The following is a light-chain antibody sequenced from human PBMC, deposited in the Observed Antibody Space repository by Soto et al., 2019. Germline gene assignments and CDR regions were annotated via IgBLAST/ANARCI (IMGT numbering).Light chain of an antibody. CDR2: GNN. Sequence: QSVLTQPPSVSGAPGQWVTISCSGSSSNIGATSDVHWYQQLPGTTPKLLLYGNNNRPSGVPDRFSGSKSGTSASLAIAGLQAEDDADSYCPCSDRRLSAYVFGTGTKVTVL. CDR3: PCSDRRLSAYV. J-gene: IGLJ1*01. CDR1: SSNIGATSD. V-gene: IGLV1-40*01.